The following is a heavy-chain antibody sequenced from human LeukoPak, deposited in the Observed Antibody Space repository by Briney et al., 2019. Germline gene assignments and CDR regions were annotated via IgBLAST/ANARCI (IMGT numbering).Heavy chain of an antibody. CDR1: GFTFSSYE. CDR2: ISSSGSTI. V-gene: IGHV3-48*03. D-gene: IGHD3-22*01. J-gene: IGHJ3*02. CDR3: ARDLFPYYYDSSTDAFDI. Sequence: PGGPLRLSCAASGFTFSSYEMNWVRQAPGKGLEWVSYISSSGSTIYYADSVKGRFTISRDNAKNSLYLQMNSLRAEDTAVYYCARDLFPYYYDSSTDAFDIWGQGTMVTVSS.